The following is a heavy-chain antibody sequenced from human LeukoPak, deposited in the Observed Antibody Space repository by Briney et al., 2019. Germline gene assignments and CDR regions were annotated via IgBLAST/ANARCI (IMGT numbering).Heavy chain of an antibody. CDR1: GFTFSSYT. V-gene: IGHV3-53*01. CDR3: ARAIYDILTGYLDYFDY. J-gene: IGHJ4*02. CDR2: IYSGGST. D-gene: IGHD3-9*01. Sequence: PGGSLRLSCAASGFTFSSYTISWVRQAPGKGLEWVSVIYSGGSTYYADSVKGRFTISRDNSKNTLCLQMNSLRAEDTAVYYCARAIYDILTGYLDYFDYWGQGTLVTVSS.